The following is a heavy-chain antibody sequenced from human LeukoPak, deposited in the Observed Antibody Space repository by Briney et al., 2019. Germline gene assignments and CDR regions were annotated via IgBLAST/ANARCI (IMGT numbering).Heavy chain of an antibody. CDR3: ARRSIAARLWDV. CDR1: GFTFSSCA. J-gene: IGHJ6*04. D-gene: IGHD6-6*01. V-gene: IGHV4-34*01. CDR2: INHSGST. Sequence: GSLRLSCSASGFTFSSCAMSWVRQAPGKGLEWIGEINHSGSTNYNPSLKSRVTISVDTSKNQFSLKLSSVTAADTAVYYCARRSIAARLWDVWGKGTTVTVSS.